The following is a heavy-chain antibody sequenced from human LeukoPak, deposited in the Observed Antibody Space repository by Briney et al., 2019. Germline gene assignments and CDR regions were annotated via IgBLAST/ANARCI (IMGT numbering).Heavy chain of an antibody. J-gene: IGHJ3*02. CDR3: ARVTVPPNAFDI. V-gene: IGHV3-21*01. Sequence: TGGSLRLSCAASGFTFSSYSTNWVRQAPGKGLEWVSSISSSSSYIYYADSVKGRFTISRDNAKNSLYLQMNSLRAEDTAVYYCARVTVPPNAFDIWGQGTMVTVSS. D-gene: IGHD4-17*01. CDR1: GFTFSSYS. CDR2: ISSSSSYI.